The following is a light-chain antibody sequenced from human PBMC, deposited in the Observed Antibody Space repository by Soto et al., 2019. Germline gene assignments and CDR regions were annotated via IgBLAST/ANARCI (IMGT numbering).Light chain of an antibody. CDR2: AAS. CDR3: QQFNSYPIT. J-gene: IGKJ5*01. V-gene: IGKV1-8*01. Sequence: AMRMTQSLSSLSSSTGDRVTLTCRASQGISSYLAWYQQKPGKAPKLLIYAASTLQSGVPSRFSGSGSGTEFTLTISSLQNEDLETYYCQQFNSYPITFGQGTRLEIK. CDR1: QGISSY.